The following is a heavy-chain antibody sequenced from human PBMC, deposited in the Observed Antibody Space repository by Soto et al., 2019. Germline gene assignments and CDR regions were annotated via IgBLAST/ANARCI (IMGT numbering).Heavy chain of an antibody. Sequence: QVQLVESGGGVVQPGRSLRLSCAASGFTFSSYAMHWVRQAPGKGLEWVAVISYDGSNKYYADSVKGRFTISRDNSKNTLYLQLNSLRAEDTAVYYCARDLRFEGYYYYVWGSYRPTVFDYWGQGTLVTVSS. D-gene: IGHD3-16*02. J-gene: IGHJ4*02. CDR3: ARDLRFEGYYYYVWGSYRPTVFDY. V-gene: IGHV3-30-3*01. CDR2: ISYDGSNK. CDR1: GFTFSSYA.